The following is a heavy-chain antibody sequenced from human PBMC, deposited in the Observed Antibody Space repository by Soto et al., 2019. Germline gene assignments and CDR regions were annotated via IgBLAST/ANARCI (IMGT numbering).Heavy chain of an antibody. V-gene: IGHV4-30-4*01. D-gene: IGHD3-3*01. J-gene: IGHJ6*02. CDR1: GGSISSGDYY. CDR2: VYYSGST. CDR3: ARGRFLEWLSHYYGMDV. Sequence: PSETLSLTCTVSGGSISSGDYYWSWIRQPPGKGLEWIGYVYYSGSTYYNPSLKSRVTISVDTSKNQFSLKLSSVTAADTAVYYCARGRFLEWLSHYYGMDVWGQGTTVTVS.